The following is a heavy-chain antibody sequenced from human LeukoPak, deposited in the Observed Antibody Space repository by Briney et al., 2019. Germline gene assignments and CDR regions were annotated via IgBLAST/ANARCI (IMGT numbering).Heavy chain of an antibody. CDR3: ARVLVPAATYYYYYYMDV. D-gene: IGHD2-2*01. Sequence: SETLSLTCTVSGGSISSHYWSWIRQPPGKGLEWIGYIYYSGSTNYNPSLKSRVTISVDTSKNQFSLKLSSVTAADTAVYYCARVLVPAATYYYYYYMDVWGEGTTVTVSS. CDR2: IYYSGST. CDR1: GGSISSHY. V-gene: IGHV4-59*11. J-gene: IGHJ6*03.